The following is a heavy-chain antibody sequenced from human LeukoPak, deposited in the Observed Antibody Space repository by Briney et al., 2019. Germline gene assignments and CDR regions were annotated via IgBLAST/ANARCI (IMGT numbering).Heavy chain of an antibody. Sequence: SVKVSCKASGGTFNSYAISWVRQAPGQGLEWMGGIIPIFGTANYAQKFQGRVTITADKPTTTTYMELSSLRSEDTAVYYCARYHRRSNWNDGGWFDPWGQGTLVTVSS. CDR2: IIPIFGTA. V-gene: IGHV1-69*06. J-gene: IGHJ5*02. CDR1: GGTFNSYA. D-gene: IGHD1-1*01. CDR3: ARYHRRSNWNDGGWFDP.